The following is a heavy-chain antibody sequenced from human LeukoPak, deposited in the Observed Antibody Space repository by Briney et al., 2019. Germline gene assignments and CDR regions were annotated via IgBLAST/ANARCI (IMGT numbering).Heavy chain of an antibody. V-gene: IGHV3-7*01. Sequence: GGSLRLSCAASGFTFSSYWMSWVRQAPGKGRGWVANIKQDGSEKYYIDSVKGRFTISRDNAKSSLYLQMNSLRAEDTAVYYCARIAAAGFDYWGQGTLVTVSS. CDR1: GFTFSSYW. CDR3: ARIAAAGFDY. D-gene: IGHD6-13*01. J-gene: IGHJ4*02. CDR2: IKQDGSEK.